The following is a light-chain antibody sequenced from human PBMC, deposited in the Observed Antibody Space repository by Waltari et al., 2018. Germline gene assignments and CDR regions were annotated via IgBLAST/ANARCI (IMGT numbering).Light chain of an antibody. V-gene: IGLV2-23*01. CDR2: EGI. Sequence: QSALTQPASVSGTPGQSITISCTGTNSDVGNYNLVSWYQHHPGEAPKLMICEGIKRTSGVANRFSGSKSGNTASLTIPGLQAEDEADYYCFSYAGGGTYVFGTGTKVTVL. J-gene: IGLJ1*01. CDR3: FSYAGGGTYV. CDR1: NSDVGNYNL.